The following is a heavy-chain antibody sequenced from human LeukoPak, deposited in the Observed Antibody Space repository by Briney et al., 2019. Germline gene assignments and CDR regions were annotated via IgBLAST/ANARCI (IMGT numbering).Heavy chain of an antibody. V-gene: IGHV1-2*02. J-gene: IGHJ4*02. Sequence: ASVKVSCKASGYTFTGYYMHWVRQAPGQGLEWMGWINPNSGGTNYAQKFQGRVTMARDTSISTAYMELSRLRSDDTAVYYCARCSHYGGNSAGDYWGQGTLVTVSS. D-gene: IGHD4-23*01. CDR1: GYTFTGYY. CDR3: ARCSHYGGNSAGDY. CDR2: INPNSGGT.